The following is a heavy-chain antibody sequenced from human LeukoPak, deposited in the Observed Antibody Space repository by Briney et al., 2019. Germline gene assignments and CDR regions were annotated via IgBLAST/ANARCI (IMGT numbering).Heavy chain of an antibody. D-gene: IGHD2-2*01. CDR2: ISYDGSNK. Sequence: GRSLRLSCAASGFTFSSYGMHWVCQAPGKGLERVAVISYDGSNKYYADSVKGRFTISRDNSKNTLYLQMNSLRAEDTAVYYCAKNGPAAIDDAFDIWGQGTMVTVSS. CDR3: AKNGPAAIDDAFDI. J-gene: IGHJ3*02. V-gene: IGHV3-30*18. CDR1: GFTFSSYG.